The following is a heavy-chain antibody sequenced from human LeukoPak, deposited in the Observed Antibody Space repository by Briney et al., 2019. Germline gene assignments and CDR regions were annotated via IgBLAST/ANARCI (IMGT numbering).Heavy chain of an antibody. J-gene: IGHJ5*01. CDR1: GYTFTSYA. V-gene: IGHV7-4-1*02. D-gene: IGHD1-26*01. CDR3: ARAGCDSATCPWNWFDS. CDR2: INTNTGNP. Sequence: ASVKVSCKTSGYTFTSYALNWVRQAPGQGLEWMGWINTNTGNPTYAQGFTGRFVLSLDSSVSTTYLQISSLTAEDTAIYYCARAGCDSATCPWNWFDSWGQGTLVTVSS.